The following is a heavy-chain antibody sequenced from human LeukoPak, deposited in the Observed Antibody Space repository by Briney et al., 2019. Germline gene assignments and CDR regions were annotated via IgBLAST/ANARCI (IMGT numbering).Heavy chain of an antibody. CDR3: ARDKYDFWSGSYPYYMDV. V-gene: IGHV3-21*01. Sequence: PGRSLRLSCAASGFTFSSYSMNWVRQAPGKGLEWVSSISSSSSYIYYADSVKGRFTISRDNAKSSLYLQMNSLRAEDTAVYYCARDKYDFWSGSYPYYMDVWGKGTTVTVSS. D-gene: IGHD3-3*01. J-gene: IGHJ6*03. CDR2: ISSSSSYI. CDR1: GFTFSSYS.